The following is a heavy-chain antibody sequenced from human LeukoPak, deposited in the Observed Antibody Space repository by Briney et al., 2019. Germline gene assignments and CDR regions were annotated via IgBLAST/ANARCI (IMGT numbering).Heavy chain of an antibody. Sequence: PSQTLSLTCTVSGGSISSGDYYWSWIRQPPGKGLEWIGYIYYSGSTYYNPSLKSRVTISVDTSKNQFSLKLSSVTAADTAVYYCARAVAGTGYFQHWGQGTLVTVSS. CDR1: GGSISSGDYY. J-gene: IGHJ1*01. CDR3: ARAVAGTGYFQH. D-gene: IGHD6-19*01. CDR2: IYYSGST. V-gene: IGHV4-30-4*08.